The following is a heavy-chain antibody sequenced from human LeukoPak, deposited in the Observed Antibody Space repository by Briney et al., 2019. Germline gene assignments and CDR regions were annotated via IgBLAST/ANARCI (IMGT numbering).Heavy chain of an antibody. V-gene: IGHV3-7*01. CDR2: IKQDGSEK. J-gene: IGHJ4*02. Sequence: GGSLRLSCAASGFTFSSYSMSWVRQAPGKGLEWVANIKQDGSEKYYVDSVKGRFTISRDNAKNSLYLQMNSLRAEDTAVYYCARDSVPTYYSYWGQGTLVTVSS. D-gene: IGHD3-10*01. CDR1: GFTFSSYS. CDR3: ARDSVPTYYSY.